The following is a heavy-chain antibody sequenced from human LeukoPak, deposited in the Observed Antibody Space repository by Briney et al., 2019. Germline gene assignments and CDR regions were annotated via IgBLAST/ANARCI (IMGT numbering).Heavy chain of an antibody. V-gene: IGHV5-51*01. CDR1: GCIFNTYW. CDR2: IYPGDSDT. Sequence: GESLQISCQGSGCIFNTYWIAWVRLMPGKGLEWMGIIYPGDSDTRYSPSFQGQITMSADKSINTAYLRWSSLKASDTAMYYCARAYYCGGGGCKLEYWGQGTLVTVSS. J-gene: IGHJ4*02. CDR3: ARAYYCGGGGCKLEY. D-gene: IGHD2-21*01.